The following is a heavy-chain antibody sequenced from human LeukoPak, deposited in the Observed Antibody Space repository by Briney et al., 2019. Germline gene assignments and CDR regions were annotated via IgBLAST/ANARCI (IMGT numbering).Heavy chain of an antibody. Sequence: PGGSLRLSCAASGFTFSSHWMTWVRQAPGKGLEWVANIKQDGSQKSYVDSVKGRFTISRDNAKNSMSLQMNSLRAEDTAVYYCARGWPDYWGQGTLVTVSS. CDR3: ARGWPDY. V-gene: IGHV3-7*04. CDR1: GFTFSSHW. J-gene: IGHJ4*02. CDR2: IKQDGSQK.